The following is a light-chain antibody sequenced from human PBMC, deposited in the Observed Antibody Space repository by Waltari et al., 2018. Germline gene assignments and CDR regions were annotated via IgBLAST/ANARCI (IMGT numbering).Light chain of an antibody. CDR2: DAK. V-gene: IGKV3-15*01. CDR3: HRYNYWPPAYT. J-gene: IGKJ2*01. Sequence: EVVLTQSPGALSLSPGESATLSCRASRNVGSRLAWYQQTPGQAPRLLVYDAKNRATDVPARFSGSGYGTQFTLTISSLQSEDFGVYYCHRYNYWPPAYTFGQGTKLEIK. CDR1: RNVGSR.